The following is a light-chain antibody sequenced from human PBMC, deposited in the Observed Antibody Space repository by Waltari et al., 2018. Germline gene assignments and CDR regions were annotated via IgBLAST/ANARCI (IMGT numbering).Light chain of an antibody. CDR2: EDS. J-gene: IGLJ7*01. CDR3: GTWDSSLSGAV. Sequence: QSVLTQPPSVSAAPGQRVTISCSGGHSNIGNNYVSWYRQFPGTAPKLLIYEDSERPSGVPGRFSGSNSGTSATLDITGLQAGDEADYYCGTWDSSLSGAVFGGGTHLTVL. V-gene: IGLV1-51*02. CDR1: HSNIGNNY.